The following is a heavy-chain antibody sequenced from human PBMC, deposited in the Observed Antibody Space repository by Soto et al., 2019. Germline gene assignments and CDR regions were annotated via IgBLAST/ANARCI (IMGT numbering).Heavy chain of an antibody. J-gene: IGHJ4*02. D-gene: IGHD2-15*01. CDR1: GFTFSDHY. CDR2: TRNKARSYTT. V-gene: IGHV3-72*01. Sequence: GGSLRLACAGSGFTFSDHYLDWVRQAPGKGLEWVGRTRNKARSYTTEYAASVKGRFTISRDDSKNSVYLQMSSLKTEDTAVYYCARGFCSAATCYSGDYWREGTLVTVS. CDR3: ARGFCSAATCYSGDY.